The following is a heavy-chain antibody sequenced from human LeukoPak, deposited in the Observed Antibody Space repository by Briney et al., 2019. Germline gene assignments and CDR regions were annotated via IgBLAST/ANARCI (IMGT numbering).Heavy chain of an antibody. D-gene: IGHD3-3*01. J-gene: IGHJ5*02. CDR1: GGTFSSYA. CDR3: AREGKEMATIFGWFDP. CDR2: IIPILGIA. Sequence: SVKVSCKASGGTFSSYAISRVRQAPGQGLEWMGRIIPILGIANYAQKFQGRVTITADKSTSTAYMELSSLRSEDTAVYYCAREGKEMATIFGWFDPWGQGTLVTVSS. V-gene: IGHV1-69*04.